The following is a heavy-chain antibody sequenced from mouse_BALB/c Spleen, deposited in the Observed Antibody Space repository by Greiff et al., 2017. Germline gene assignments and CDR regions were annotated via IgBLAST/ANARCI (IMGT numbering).Heavy chain of an antibody. CDR3: ARMITDWYFDV. D-gene: IGHD2-4*01. CDR2: ISIYYDNT. J-gene: IGHJ1*01. Sequence: QVQLQQSGPELVRPGESVKISCKGSGYTFTDYAMHWVKQSHAKSLEWIGVISIYYDNTNYNQKFKGKATMTVDKSSSTAYMELARLTSEDSAIYYCARMITDWYFDVWGAGTTVTVSS. V-gene: IGHV1-67*01. CDR1: GYTFTDYA.